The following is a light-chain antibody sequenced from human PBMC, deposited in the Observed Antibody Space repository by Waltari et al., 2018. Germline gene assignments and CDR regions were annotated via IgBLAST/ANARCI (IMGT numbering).Light chain of an antibody. Sequence: DIQMTQSPSSLSASVGGRVTITCRASQGISNSLAWYQQTPEKAPKLLLYEASKLESVVPSRFSGGGSWTDFSLTISSLQPEDFATYYCQQYYETPRTFGQGTKVEIK. J-gene: IGKJ1*01. V-gene: IGKV1-NL1*01. CDR2: EAS. CDR1: QGISNS. CDR3: QQYYETPRT.